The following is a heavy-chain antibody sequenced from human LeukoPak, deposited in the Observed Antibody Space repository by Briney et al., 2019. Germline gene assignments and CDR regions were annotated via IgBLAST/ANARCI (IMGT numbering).Heavy chain of an antibody. Sequence: PGGSLRLSCAASGFTFSSYWMSWVRQAPGKGLEWVANIKQDGSEKYYVDSVKGRFTISRDNAKNSLYLQMNSLRAEDTAVYYCARGNGAPTYYDFWSGYPPLDYWGQGTLVTASS. J-gene: IGHJ4*02. CDR1: GFTFSSYW. D-gene: IGHD3-3*01. V-gene: IGHV3-7*01. CDR2: IKQDGSEK. CDR3: ARGNGAPTYYDFWSGYPPLDY.